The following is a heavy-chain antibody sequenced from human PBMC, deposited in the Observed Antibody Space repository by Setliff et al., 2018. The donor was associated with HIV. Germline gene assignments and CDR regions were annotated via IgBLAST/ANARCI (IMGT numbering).Heavy chain of an antibody. CDR2: IYRDSAT. Sequence: PGGSLRLSCVVSGFTVSSNYMSWVRQAPGKGLEWVSVIYRDSATYYTDSVKGRFTISRDNSKNILYLQMNNLRDEDTAVYFCVRDGVGTTPFDYWGQGSLVTVSS. V-gene: IGHV3-53*01. J-gene: IGHJ4*02. CDR3: VRDGVGTTPFDY. D-gene: IGHD1-26*01. CDR1: GFTVSSNY.